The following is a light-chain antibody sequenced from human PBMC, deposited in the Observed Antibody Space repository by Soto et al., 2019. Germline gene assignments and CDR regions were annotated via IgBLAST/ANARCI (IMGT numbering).Light chain of an antibody. CDR2: DAS. Sequence: DIQMTQSPSTLSASVGDRVTITCRASQSISSWLAWYQQKPGEAPKLLIYDASSLESGVPSRFSGSGSGTEFTLTISSLQPDDFATYYCQQYNSYSRRTFGQGTKVEIK. J-gene: IGKJ1*01. V-gene: IGKV1-5*01. CDR1: QSISSW. CDR3: QQYNSYSRRT.